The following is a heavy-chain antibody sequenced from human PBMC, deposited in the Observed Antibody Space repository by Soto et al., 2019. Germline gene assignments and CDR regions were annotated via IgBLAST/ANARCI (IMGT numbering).Heavy chain of an antibody. V-gene: IGHV4-38-2*01. CDR1: GYSISSAYY. CDR3: ARAPYSSTWYCDY. Sequence: SETLSLTCAVSGYSISSAYYWGWIRQPPGKGLEWIGSIYHSGSTYYNPSLKSRVTISVDTSKNQFSLRLSSVTAADTAVYYCARAPYSSTWYCDYWGQGTLVTVSS. D-gene: IGHD6-13*01. CDR2: IYHSGST. J-gene: IGHJ4*02.